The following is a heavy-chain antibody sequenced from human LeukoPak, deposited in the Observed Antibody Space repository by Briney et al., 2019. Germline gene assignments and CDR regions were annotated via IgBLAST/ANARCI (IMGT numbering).Heavy chain of an antibody. CDR1: GYTFTGYY. CDR2: INPNSGGT. Sequence: GASVKVSCKASGYTFTGYYMHWVRQAPGQGLEWMGWINPNSGGTNYAQKLQGRVTMTTDTSTSTAYMELRSLRSDDTAVYYCVGPHLTDAFDIWGQGTMVTVSS. V-gene: IGHV1-2*02. J-gene: IGHJ3*02. CDR3: VGPHLTDAFDI. D-gene: IGHD1-14*01.